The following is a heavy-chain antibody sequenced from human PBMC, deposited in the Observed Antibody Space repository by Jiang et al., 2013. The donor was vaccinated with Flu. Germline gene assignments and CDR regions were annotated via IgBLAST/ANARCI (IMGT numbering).Heavy chain of an antibody. CDR1: GFSLSTSGMC. J-gene: IGHJ5*02. V-gene: IGHV2-70*11. D-gene: IGHD3-10*01. CDR2: IDWDDDK. Sequence: KPTQTLTLTCTFSGFSLSTSGMCVSWIRQPPGKALEWLARIDWDDDKYYSTSLKTRLTISKDTSKNQVVLTMTNMDPVDTATYYCARARYGSGSYVGWFDPWGQGTLVTVSS. CDR3: ARARYGSGSYVGWFDP.